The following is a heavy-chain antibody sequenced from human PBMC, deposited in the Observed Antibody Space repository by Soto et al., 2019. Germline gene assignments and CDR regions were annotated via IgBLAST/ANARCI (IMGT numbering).Heavy chain of an antibody. CDR3: ARARIAAAGTPPNYYYYYGMDV. CDR1: GGTFSSYA. CDR2: IIPIFGTA. V-gene: IGHV1-69*01. Sequence: QVQLVQSGAEVKKPGSSVKVSCKASGGTFSSYAISWVRQAPGQGLEWMGGIIPIFGTANYAQKFQGRVTITADESTSPAYMELSSLRSEDTAVYYCARARIAAAGTPPNYYYYYGMDVWGQGTTVTVSS. J-gene: IGHJ6*02. D-gene: IGHD6-13*01.